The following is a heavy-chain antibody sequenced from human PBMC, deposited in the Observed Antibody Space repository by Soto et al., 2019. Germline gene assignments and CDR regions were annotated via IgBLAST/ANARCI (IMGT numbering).Heavy chain of an antibody. Sequence: QVQLVQSGAEVKKPGASVKVSCKASGYTFTSYAMHWVRQAPGQRLEWMGWINAGNGNTKYSQKFQGRVTITRDTSASTDYMELSSLRSEDTAVYYCARGGDIVVVVAAAHGNFDYWGQGTLVTVSS. CDR2: INAGNGNT. CDR1: GYTFTSYA. D-gene: IGHD2-15*01. J-gene: IGHJ4*02. V-gene: IGHV1-3*01. CDR3: ARGGDIVVVVAAAHGNFDY.